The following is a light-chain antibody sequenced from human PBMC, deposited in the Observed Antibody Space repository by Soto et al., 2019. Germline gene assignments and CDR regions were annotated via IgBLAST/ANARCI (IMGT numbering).Light chain of an antibody. J-gene: IGKJ4*01. V-gene: IGKV3D-11*02. CDR2: EAS. Sequence: EIVLTQSPGTLSLSPGERATLSCRASQSVSSTYVAWYQQRPGQTPKLLIYEASTRATGIPARFSGSGPGTDFTLTISSLEPEDFAVYYCQQRSNWLTFGGGTKVDIK. CDR3: QQRSNWLT. CDR1: QSVSSTY.